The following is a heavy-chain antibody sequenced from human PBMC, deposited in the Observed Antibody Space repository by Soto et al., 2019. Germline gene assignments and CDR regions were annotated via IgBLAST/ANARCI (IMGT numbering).Heavy chain of an antibody. V-gene: IGHV1-69*02. Sequence: QVQLVQSGAEVKKPGSSVKVSCKASGGTFSSYTISWVRQAPGQGLEWMGRIIPILGIANYAQKFQGRVKITADKSTSTAYMELSSLRSEDTAVYYCASDPPGYCSGGSCYPGHYFDYWGQGTLVTVSS. CDR3: ASDPPGYCSGGSCYPGHYFDY. CDR2: IIPILGIA. CDR1: GGTFSSYT. D-gene: IGHD2-15*01. J-gene: IGHJ4*02.